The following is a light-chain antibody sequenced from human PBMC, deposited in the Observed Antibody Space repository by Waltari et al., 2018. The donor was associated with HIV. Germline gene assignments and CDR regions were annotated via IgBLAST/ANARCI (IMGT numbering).Light chain of an antibody. CDR3: VGWDGSLSAYV. V-gene: IGLV1-47*01. CDR2: KNY. J-gene: IGLJ1*01. CDR1: SSNIGNDD. Sequence: QSVLTQPPSASGTPGQTVTISCSGSSSNIGNDDVYWYQQLPGMTPKLLIYKNYQRPSGVPDRFAGSKSGTSASLAISGLRSEDEADYYCVGWDGSLSAYVFGAGTKVTVL.